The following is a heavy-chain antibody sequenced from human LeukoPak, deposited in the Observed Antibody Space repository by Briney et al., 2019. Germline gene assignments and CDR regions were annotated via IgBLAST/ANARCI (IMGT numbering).Heavy chain of an antibody. CDR3: ARDLGSWYKDGFGY. CDR2: IKEDGSEK. D-gene: IGHD6-13*01. J-gene: IGHJ4*02. V-gene: IGHV3-7*01. Sequence: GGSLRLSCAASGFIFSSYRMSWARQAPGKGLEWVASIKEDGSEKKYVESVKGRFTISRDNAKNSLFLQMSSLRAEDTAVYYCARDLGSWYKDGFGYWGQGTLVTVSS. CDR1: GFIFSSYR.